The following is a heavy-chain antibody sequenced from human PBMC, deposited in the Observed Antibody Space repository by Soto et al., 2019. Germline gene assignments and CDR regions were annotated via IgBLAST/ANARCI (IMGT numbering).Heavy chain of an antibody. Sequence: SVKVSCKASGYTFASYGFTWVRQAPGQGLEWMGWIIPILGIANYAQKFQGRVTITADKSTSTAYMELSSLRSEDTAVYYCARVLGNLDYWGQGTLVTVSS. CDR1: GYTFASYG. V-gene: IGHV1-69*10. CDR2: IIPILGIA. J-gene: IGHJ4*02. CDR3: ARVLGNLDY. D-gene: IGHD7-27*01.